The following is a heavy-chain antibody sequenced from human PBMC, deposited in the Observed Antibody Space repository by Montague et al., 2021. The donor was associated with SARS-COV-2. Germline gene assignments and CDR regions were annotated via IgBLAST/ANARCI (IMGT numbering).Heavy chain of an antibody. J-gene: IGHJ4*02. V-gene: IGHV3-30*04. Sequence: SLRLSCAASGFTFSSYTMHWVRQAPGKGLEWVALIWYDGSNKYYADSVKGRFTISRDNSKNTLYLQMNSLRAEDTAGYYCARSGYSYGMRNAYFDYWGQGTLVTVSS. D-gene: IGHD5-18*01. CDR1: GFTFSSYT. CDR3: ARSGYSYGMRNAYFDY. CDR2: IWYDGSNK.